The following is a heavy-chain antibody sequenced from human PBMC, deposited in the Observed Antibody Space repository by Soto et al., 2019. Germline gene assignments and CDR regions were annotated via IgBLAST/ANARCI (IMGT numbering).Heavy chain of an antibody. CDR1: GFTFSSYA. J-gene: IGHJ5*02. CDR3: AKGVDTVTNWFDP. Sequence: EVQLLESGGGLVQPGGSLRLSCAVSGFTFSSYAMSWVRQAPGKGLEWVSGISGSGGRTNYADSVKGRFTISRDNSKNTLYLQMNSLKAEDTAVYYCAKGVDTVTNWFDPWGQGTLSPSPQ. D-gene: IGHD4-17*01. V-gene: IGHV3-23*01. CDR2: ISGSGGRT.